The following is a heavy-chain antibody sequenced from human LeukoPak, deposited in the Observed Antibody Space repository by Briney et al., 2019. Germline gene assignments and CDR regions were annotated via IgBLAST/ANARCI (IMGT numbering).Heavy chain of an antibody. CDR1: GYTFTSYD. CDR3: AMDYYDSSGYYNSPDDY. V-gene: IGHV1-69*04. D-gene: IGHD3-22*01. CDR2: IIPILGIA. Sequence: ASVKVSCKASGYTFTSYDINWVRQATGQGLEWMGRIIPILGIANYAQKFQGRVTITADKSTSTAYMELSSLRSEDTAVYYCAMDYYDSSGYYNSPDDYWGQGTLVTVSS. J-gene: IGHJ4*02.